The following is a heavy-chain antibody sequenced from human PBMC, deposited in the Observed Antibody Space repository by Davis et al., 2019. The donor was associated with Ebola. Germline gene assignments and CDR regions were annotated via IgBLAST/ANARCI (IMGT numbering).Heavy chain of an antibody. Sequence: SETLSLTCAVYGGSSSGYYWSWIREPPGKGLEWIGEINHSGSTNYNPSLKSRVTISIDTSKNQFSLEVRSVTAADTAFYYCVRGSDAYKTGYWGQGTLVTVSS. CDR2: INHSGST. CDR3: VRGSDAYKTGY. CDR1: GGSSSGYY. J-gene: IGHJ4*02. D-gene: IGHD5-24*01. V-gene: IGHV4-34*01.